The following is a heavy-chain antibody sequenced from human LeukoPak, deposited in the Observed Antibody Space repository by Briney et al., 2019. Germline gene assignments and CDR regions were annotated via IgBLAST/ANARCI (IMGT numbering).Heavy chain of an antibody. CDR2: ISSSGSTI. V-gene: IGHV3-48*04. CDR1: GFTFSSYW. D-gene: IGHD3-22*01. J-gene: IGHJ5*02. CDR3: ARDIHYYDSSGYYYP. Sequence: PGGSLRLSCVASGFTFSSYWMHWVRQAPGKGLEWVSYISSSGSTIYYADSVKGRFTISRDNAKNSLYLQMNSLRAEDTAVYCCARDIHYYDSSGYYYPWGQGTLVTVSS.